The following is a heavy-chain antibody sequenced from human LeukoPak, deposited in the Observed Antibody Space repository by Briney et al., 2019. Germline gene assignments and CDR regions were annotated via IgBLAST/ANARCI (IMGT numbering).Heavy chain of an antibody. Sequence: GGSLRLSCAASGFTFNEFWMHWVRQVPGKGLMWVSRIHKDGLHTWYADSMKGRFTISRDNAENTVYLQLNSLRVEDTAVYYFARESEAAGTYYLDHWGQGNLVTVSS. V-gene: IGHV3-74*01. CDR1: GFTFNEFW. CDR2: IHKDGLHT. J-gene: IGHJ4*02. D-gene: IGHD6-25*01. CDR3: ARESEAAGTYYLDH.